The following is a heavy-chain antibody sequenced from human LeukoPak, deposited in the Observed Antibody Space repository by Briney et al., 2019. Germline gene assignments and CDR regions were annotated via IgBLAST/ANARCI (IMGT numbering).Heavy chain of an antibody. J-gene: IGHJ5*02. CDR3: ARGDSSGYYYWFDP. V-gene: IGHV4-31*03. D-gene: IGHD3-22*01. CDR2: IYYSGST. CDR1: GGSISSGGYY. Sequence: PSETLSLTCTVSGGSISSGGYYWSWIRQHPGKGLEWIGYIYYSGSTYYNPSLKSRVTISVDTSKNQFSLKLSSVTAADTAVYYCARGDSSGYYYWFDPWGQGALVTVSS.